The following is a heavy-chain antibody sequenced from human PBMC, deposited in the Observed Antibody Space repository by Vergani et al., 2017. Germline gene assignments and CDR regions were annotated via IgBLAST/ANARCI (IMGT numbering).Heavy chain of an antibody. J-gene: IGHJ4*02. D-gene: IGHD1-26*01. CDR3: ARKWERDY. CDR1: GFTFSSYW. Sequence: EVQLVESGGGLVQPGGSLRLSCAASGFTFSSYWRSWVRQAPGQGLEWVANIKQDGSEKYYVDSVKGRFTISRDNAKNSLYLQMNSLRAEDTAVYYCARKWERDYWGQGTLVTVSS. V-gene: IGHV3-7*01. CDR2: IKQDGSEK.